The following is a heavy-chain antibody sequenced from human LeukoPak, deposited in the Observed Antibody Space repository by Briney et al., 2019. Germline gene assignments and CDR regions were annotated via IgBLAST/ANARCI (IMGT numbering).Heavy chain of an antibody. CDR3: ARSIAARTGIDY. Sequence: ASVKVSCKASGGTFSSYAISWVRQAPGQGLEWMGWINPNSGGTNYAQKFQGRVTMTRDTSISTAYMELSRLRSDDTAVYYCARSIAARTGIDYWGQGTLVTVSS. D-gene: IGHD6-6*01. CDR1: GGTFSSYA. J-gene: IGHJ4*02. V-gene: IGHV1-2*02. CDR2: INPNSGGT.